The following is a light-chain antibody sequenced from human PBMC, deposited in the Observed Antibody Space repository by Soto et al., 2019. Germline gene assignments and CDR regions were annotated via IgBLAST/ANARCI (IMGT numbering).Light chain of an antibody. Sequence: EIVLTQSPGSLSLSPGERATLSCRASQSVDSSFFAWYQQKPGQAPRLLIYGASNRATGIPDRFSGRGSGTGFTLPSSRLEPEDFAVNYCQQYVSSVTFGQGTKVEIK. CDR2: GAS. CDR1: QSVDSSF. J-gene: IGKJ1*01. CDR3: QQYVSSVT. V-gene: IGKV3-20*01.